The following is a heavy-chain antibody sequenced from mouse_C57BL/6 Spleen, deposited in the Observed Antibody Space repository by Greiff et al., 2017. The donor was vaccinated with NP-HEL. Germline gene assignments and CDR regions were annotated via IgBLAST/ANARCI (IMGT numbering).Heavy chain of an antibody. CDR1: GYTFTSYW. D-gene: IGHD3-2*02. CDR3: ARTAQAFPWFAY. CDR2: IDPSDSET. Sequence: QVQLQQPGAELVRPGSSVKLSCKASGYTFTSYWMHWVKQRPIQGLEWIGNIDPSDSETHYNQKFKDKATLTVDKSSSTAYMQLSSLTSEDSAVYYCARTAQAFPWFAYWGQGTLVTVSA. V-gene: IGHV1-52*01. J-gene: IGHJ3*01.